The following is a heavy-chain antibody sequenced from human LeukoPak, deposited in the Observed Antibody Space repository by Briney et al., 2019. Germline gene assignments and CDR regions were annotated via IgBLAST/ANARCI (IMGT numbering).Heavy chain of an antibody. CDR2: IIPIFGTA. D-gene: IGHD6-6*01. CDR1: GYTFTSYG. Sequence: ASVKVSCKASGYTFTSYGISWVRQAPGQGLEWMGGIIPIFGTANYAQKFQGRVTITTDESTSTAYMELSSLRSEDTAVYYCARGRWFDPWGQGTLVTVSS. J-gene: IGHJ5*02. CDR3: ARGRWFDP. V-gene: IGHV1-69*05.